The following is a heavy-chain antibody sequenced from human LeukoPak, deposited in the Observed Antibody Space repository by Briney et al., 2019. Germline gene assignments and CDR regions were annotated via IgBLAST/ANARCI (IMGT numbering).Heavy chain of an antibody. CDR2: IYYSGST. CDR1: GGSISSYY. Sequence: SETLSLTCTVSGGSISSYYWSWIRQPPGKGLEWIGYIYYSGSTNYNPSLKSRVTISVDTSKNQFSLKLSSVTAADTAMYYCAREGIPTGDFDYWGQGTLVTVSS. D-gene: IGHD4-17*01. V-gene: IGHV4-59*01. J-gene: IGHJ4*02. CDR3: AREGIPTGDFDY.